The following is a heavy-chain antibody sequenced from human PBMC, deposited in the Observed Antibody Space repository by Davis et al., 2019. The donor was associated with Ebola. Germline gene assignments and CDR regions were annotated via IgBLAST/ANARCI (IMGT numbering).Heavy chain of an antibody. J-gene: IGHJ4*02. V-gene: IGHV3-33*03. D-gene: IGHD6-13*01. CDR2: IWQDGNTK. Sequence: GESLKISCAASGFTFSIYAMQSVRQAPDKGLEWVAIIWQDGNTKYYADSVKGRFTISRDNSKNTVDLQMDSLRAEDTGVYYCTTGHGSTPYWSQGTLVTVSS. CDR3: TTGHGSTPY. CDR1: GFTFSIYA.